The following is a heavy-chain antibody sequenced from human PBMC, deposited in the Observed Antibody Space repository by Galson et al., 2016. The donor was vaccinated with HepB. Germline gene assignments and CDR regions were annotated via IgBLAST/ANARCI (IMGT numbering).Heavy chain of an antibody. CDR1: GFSLSTTGEA. J-gene: IGHJ4*02. CDR3: AHRRSGYCNTVNCLYFDY. Sequence: PALVKPTQTLTLTCTFSGFSLSTTGEAVGWTRQPPGKALEWLALIHWNDDKRYSPSLKSRLTITKDISKNQVVLTVTNMDPVDTATYFCAHRRSGYCNTVNCLYFDYWGQGTLATVSS. CDR2: IHWNDDK. V-gene: IGHV2-5*01. D-gene: IGHD2-15*01.